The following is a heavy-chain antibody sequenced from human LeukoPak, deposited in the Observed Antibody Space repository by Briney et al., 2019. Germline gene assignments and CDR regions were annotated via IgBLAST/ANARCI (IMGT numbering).Heavy chain of an antibody. CDR2: IYTDGAI. Sequence: SETLSLTCTLSGGSISTYYWSWIRQPAGKGLEWIGRIYTDGAIYYNPSLKSRVTMSIDPSNNQFSLRLTSVTAADTAVYYCARERYSSGWSFLYYFDYWGQGILVTVSS. D-gene: IGHD6-13*01. J-gene: IGHJ4*02. CDR3: ARERYSSGWSFLYYFDY. CDR1: GGSISTYY. V-gene: IGHV4-4*07.